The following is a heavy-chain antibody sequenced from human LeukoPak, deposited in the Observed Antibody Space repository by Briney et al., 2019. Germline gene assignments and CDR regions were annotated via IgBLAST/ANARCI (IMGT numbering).Heavy chain of an antibody. D-gene: IGHD2-15*01. CDR2: ISGSGVKT. CDR1: GFTFSSYA. CDR3: ARDIGLGVLDGSCWFDP. V-gene: IGHV3-23*01. J-gene: IGHJ5*02. Sequence: GGSLRLSCAASGFTFSSYAMHWVRQAPGKGLEWVAGISGSGVKTYYADSVKGRFTISRDNSKKTLYLQMNSLRAEDTAVYYCARDIGLGVLDGSCWFDPWGQGTLVTVSS.